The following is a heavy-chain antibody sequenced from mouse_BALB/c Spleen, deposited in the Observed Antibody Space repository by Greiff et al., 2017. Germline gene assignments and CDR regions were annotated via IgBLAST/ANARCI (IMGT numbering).Heavy chain of an antibody. CDR3: ARGYYGNYEFAY. Sequence: VQLQQSGAELARPGASVKMSCKASGYTFTSYTMHWVKQRPGQGLEWIGYINPSSGYTIYNQKFKDKATLTADKSSSTAYMQLSSLTSEDSAVYYCARGYYGNYEFAYWGQGTLVTVSA. V-gene: IGHV1-4*01. CDR2: INPSSGYT. CDR1: GYTFTSYT. D-gene: IGHD2-1*01. J-gene: IGHJ3*01.